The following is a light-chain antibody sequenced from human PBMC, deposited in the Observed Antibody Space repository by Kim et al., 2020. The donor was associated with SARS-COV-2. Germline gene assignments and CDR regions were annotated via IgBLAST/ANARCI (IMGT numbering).Light chain of an antibody. J-gene: IGLJ2*01. CDR3: NSRDSHDHVV. CDR1: PLSSCY. CDR2: CKN. V-gene: IGLV3-19*01. Sequence: SFCPPVRLTFQGDPLSSCYAPWYLPTPAQPPILFIYCKNNRPSRIPARFSGSSSVNTASFTLTGPQAGDEAYYYCNSRDSHDHVVFGGGTQLTVL.